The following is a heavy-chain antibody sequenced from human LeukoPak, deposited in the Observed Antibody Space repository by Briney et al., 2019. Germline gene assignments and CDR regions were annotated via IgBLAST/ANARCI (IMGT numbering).Heavy chain of an antibody. D-gene: IGHD3-22*01. J-gene: IGHJ4*02. CDR1: GGSISSSSYY. CDR2: IYYSGST. CDR3: ARLSYYYDSSGYYAYYFDY. Sequence: ASETLSLTCTVSGGSISSSSYYWGWIRQPPGKGLEWIGSIYYSGSTYYNPSLKSRVTISVDTSKNQFSLKLSSVTAADTAVYYCARLSYYYDSSGYYAYYFDYWGQGTLVTVSS. V-gene: IGHV4-39*01.